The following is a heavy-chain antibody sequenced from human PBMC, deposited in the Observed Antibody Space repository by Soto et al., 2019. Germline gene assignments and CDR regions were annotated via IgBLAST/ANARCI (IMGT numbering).Heavy chain of an antibody. V-gene: IGHV3-20*04. Sequence: GGSLRLSCAASGFTFDDYGMSWVRQAPGKGLEWVSGINWNGGSTGYADSVKGRFTISRDNAKNSLYLQMNSLRAEDTALYYCAVYYYCSYHFSRYYCYLQDVSSQGTTDSASS. J-gene: IGHJ6*02. CDR3: AVYYYCSYHFSRYYCYLQDV. D-gene: IGHD3-10*01. CDR2: INWNGGST. CDR1: GFTFDDYG.